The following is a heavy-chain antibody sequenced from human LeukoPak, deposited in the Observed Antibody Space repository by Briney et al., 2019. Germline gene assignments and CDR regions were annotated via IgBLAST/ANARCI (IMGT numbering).Heavy chain of an antibody. D-gene: IGHD3-22*01. V-gene: IGHV1-18*01. Sequence: GASVKVSCKASGYTFTSYGISWVRQAPGQGLEWMGWISAYNGNTNYAQKLQGRVTMTTDTSTSTAYMELRSLRSDDTAVYYCARGFSYDSSGYYVGNDAFDIWGQGTMVTVSS. CDR1: GYTFTSYG. CDR3: ARGFSYDSSGYYVGNDAFDI. J-gene: IGHJ3*02. CDR2: ISAYNGNT.